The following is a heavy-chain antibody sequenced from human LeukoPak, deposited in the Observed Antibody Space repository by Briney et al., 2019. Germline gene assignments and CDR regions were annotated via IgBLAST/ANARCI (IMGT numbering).Heavy chain of an antibody. D-gene: IGHD2-2*02. V-gene: IGHV3-53*01. Sequence: GGSLRLSCAASGFIVSSNYMSWVRQAPGKGLDWVSIIYDNGNTYYADSVQGRFSISRDDSKNTLYLQMNSLRAEDTAVYYCAREDCSSTSCYTNYWGQGTLVTVSS. CDR3: AREDCSSTSCYTNY. CDR2: IYDNGNT. CDR1: GFIVSSNY. J-gene: IGHJ4*02.